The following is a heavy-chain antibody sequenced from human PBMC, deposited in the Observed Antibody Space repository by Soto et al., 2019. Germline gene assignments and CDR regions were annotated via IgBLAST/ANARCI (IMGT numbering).Heavy chain of an antibody. CDR3: ARAGGNWFDP. V-gene: IGHV4-31*03. CDR1: GASVSSGYNY. D-gene: IGHD3-16*01. CDR2: IYYSGST. Sequence: QVQLQESGPGLVRPSQTLSLTCTVSGASVSSGYNYWNWIRQHPGEGLEWIGYIYYSGSTSYNPSLKSRVTISADTSQNHLSLKLTSVTVADTALYYCARAGGNWFDPWGQGTLVTVSS. J-gene: IGHJ5*02.